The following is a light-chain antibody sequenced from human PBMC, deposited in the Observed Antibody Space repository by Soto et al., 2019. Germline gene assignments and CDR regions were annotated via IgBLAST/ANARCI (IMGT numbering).Light chain of an antibody. CDR1: NIGSKN. CDR3: QVWDSSTARV. Sequence: SYELTQPLSVSVALGQTARITCGGNNIGSKNVHWYQQKPGQAPVLVIYRDSNRPSGLPERFSGSNSGNTATLTISRAQAGDEDDYYCQVWDSSTARVFGGGTKLTVL. CDR2: RDS. J-gene: IGLJ3*02. V-gene: IGLV3-9*01.